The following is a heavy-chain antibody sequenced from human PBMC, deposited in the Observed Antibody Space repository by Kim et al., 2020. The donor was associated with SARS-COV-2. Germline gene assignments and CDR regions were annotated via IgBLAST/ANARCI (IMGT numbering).Heavy chain of an antibody. D-gene: IGHD1-20*01. CDR3: ARGPIEEGIRATKGYFDL. J-gene: IGHJ2*01. CDR1: GFTFSSYD. CDR2: IGTKADT. Sequence: GGSLRLSCAASGFTFSSYDMHWVRQGTEKGLEWVSSIGTKADTYYPDSVKDRFTISRKNAKDSFYLQMNSLRAEDTAVYYCARGPIEEGIRATKGYFDLWGRGTVVTVSS. V-gene: IGHV3-13*04.